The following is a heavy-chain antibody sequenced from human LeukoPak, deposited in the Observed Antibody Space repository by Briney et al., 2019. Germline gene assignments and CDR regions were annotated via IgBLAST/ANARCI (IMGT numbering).Heavy chain of an antibody. V-gene: IGHV4-34*01. CDR1: GGSFSGYY. Sequence: KASETLSLTCAVYGGSFSGYYWSWIRQPPGKGLGWIGEINHSGSTNYNPSLKSRVTISVDTSKNQFSLKLSSVTAADTAVYYCARADYSSGWYRYWGQGTLVTVSS. CDR2: INHSGST. D-gene: IGHD6-19*01. CDR3: ARADYSSGWYRY. J-gene: IGHJ4*02.